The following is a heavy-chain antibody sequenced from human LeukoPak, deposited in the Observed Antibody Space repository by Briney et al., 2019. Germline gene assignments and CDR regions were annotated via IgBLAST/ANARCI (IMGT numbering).Heavy chain of an antibody. Sequence: TGGSLRLSCAASGFAFSNCGMGWVRQAPGRGLEWVSSIGGNSGIQTYYADSAKGRFTISRDNSKDTLYLQMDSLRAEDTAVYYCAKERMYNNGWFSPWGQGTLVTVSS. J-gene: IGHJ5*02. CDR2: IGGNSGIQT. D-gene: IGHD1-14*01. V-gene: IGHV3-23*01. CDR1: GFAFSNCG. CDR3: AKERMYNNGWFSP.